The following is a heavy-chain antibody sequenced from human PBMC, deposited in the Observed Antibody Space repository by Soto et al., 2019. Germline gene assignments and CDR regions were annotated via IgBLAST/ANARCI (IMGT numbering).Heavy chain of an antibody. V-gene: IGHV3-74*01. CDR2: INSDGSST. Sequence: GGSLRLSCAASGFTFSNYWMHWVRQGPGKGLVWVSRINSDGSSTNYADSVKGRFTISRDNAKNTLYLQMNSLRAEDTAVYYYARPPTTVTTQWVIDYWGQGTLVTVSS. D-gene: IGHD4-17*01. J-gene: IGHJ4*02. CDR3: ARPPTTVTTQWVIDY. CDR1: GFTFSNYW.